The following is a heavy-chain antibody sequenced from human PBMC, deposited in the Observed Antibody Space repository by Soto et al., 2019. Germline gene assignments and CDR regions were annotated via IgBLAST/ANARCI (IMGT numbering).Heavy chain of an antibody. V-gene: IGHV3-23*01. CDR2: IRGSGGST. D-gene: IGHD4-17*01. CDR3: AKGSRTETTVTYFDY. CDR1: GFTFSTYA. Sequence: GGSLRLSCAASGFTFSTYAMSWVRQAPGKGLEWVSGIRGSGGSTYYADSVKGRFTISRDNSKNTLYLQMNSLRAEDTAVYYCAKGSRTETTVTYFDYWGQGTLVTVSS. J-gene: IGHJ4*02.